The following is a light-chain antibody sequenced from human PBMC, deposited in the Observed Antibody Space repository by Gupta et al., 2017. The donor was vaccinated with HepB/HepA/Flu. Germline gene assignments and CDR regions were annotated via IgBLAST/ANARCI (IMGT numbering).Light chain of an antibody. CDR2: DTS. J-gene: IGKJ3*01. CDR1: QRVSSF. CDR3: QQRTNWPTFT. Sequence: EIVLTQSPATLSLSPGERATLSCRASQRVSSFLAWYQQKPGQAPRLLIYDTSSRATGLPARFSGSGSGTDFTLTISSLEPEDFAVYYCQQRTNWPTFTFGPGTKVDIK. V-gene: IGKV3-11*01.